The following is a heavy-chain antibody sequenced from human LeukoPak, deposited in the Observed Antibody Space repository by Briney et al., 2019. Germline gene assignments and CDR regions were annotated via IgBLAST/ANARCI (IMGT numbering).Heavy chain of an antibody. J-gene: IGHJ4*02. CDR2: IGSSSSPL. CDR3: ARESDSFDF. V-gene: IGHV3-48*01. Sequence: GRSLRLSCAASGFSFSSYSMNWVRQAPGKGLEWVSYIGSSSSPLYYADSVRGRFTISRDNAKNSLYLQMNSLRAEDTAVYYCARESDSFDFWGQGTLVTVSS. CDR1: GFSFSSYS.